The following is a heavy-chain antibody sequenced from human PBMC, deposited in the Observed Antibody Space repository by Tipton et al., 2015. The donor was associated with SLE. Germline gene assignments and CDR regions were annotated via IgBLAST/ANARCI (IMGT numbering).Heavy chain of an antibody. D-gene: IGHD4-23*01. Sequence: TLSLTCAVSGGSISSSNWWSWVRQPPGKGLEWIGEIYHSGSTNYNPSLKSRVTISVDKSKNQFSLKLSSVTAADTAVYYCARAVTTVVTRAYWYFDLWGRVSLVTVSS. CDR2: IYHSGST. CDR3: ARAVTTVVTRAYWYFDL. V-gene: IGHV4-4*02. J-gene: IGHJ2*01. CDR1: GGSISSSNW.